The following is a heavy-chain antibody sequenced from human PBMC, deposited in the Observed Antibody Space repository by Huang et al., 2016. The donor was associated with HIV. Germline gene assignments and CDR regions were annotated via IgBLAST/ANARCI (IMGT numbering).Heavy chain of an antibody. CDR2: INHLGSP. J-gene: IGHJ5*02. CDR3: ARDATKNPRGWFDP. V-gene: IGHV4-34*02. Sequence: QVHLQQWGAGLLKSAETLSLTCAVYGGSLSGYYWSWLRQTPGKGLEWIGEINHLGSPNYNPALKSRVSISMDGSEKQFSLKLRSISDADTAVYFCARDATKNPRGWFDPWGQGTLVTVSS. CDR1: GGSLSGYY. D-gene: IGHD3-10*01.